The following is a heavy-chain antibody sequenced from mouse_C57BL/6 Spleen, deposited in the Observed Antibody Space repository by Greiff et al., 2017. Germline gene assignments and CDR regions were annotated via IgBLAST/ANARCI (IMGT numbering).Heavy chain of an antibody. CDR3: ARRRNYDYGGYFDY. D-gene: IGHD2-4*01. V-gene: IGHV1-80*01. CDR2: IYPGDGDT. J-gene: IGHJ2*01. Sequence: VQLQQSGAELVKPGASVKISCKASGYAFSSYWMNWVKQRPGKGLEWIGQIYPGDGDTNYNGKFKGKATLTADKSSSTAYMQLSSLTSEDSAVYFCARRRNYDYGGYFDYWGQGTTLTVSS. CDR1: GYAFSSYW.